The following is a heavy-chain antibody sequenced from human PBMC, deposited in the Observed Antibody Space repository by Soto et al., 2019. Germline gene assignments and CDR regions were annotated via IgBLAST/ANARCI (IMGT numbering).Heavy chain of an antibody. Sequence: SETLSLTCSVSGGSISSFDWSWIRQPPRKRLEWIGYISYSGSTNYNPSLTSRVTISVDTSNNQVSLTLSSVTAADTSVYYCFRYDFWSGDEDALDIWGQGTMVTVSS. CDR3: FRYDFWSGDEDALDI. J-gene: IGHJ3*02. V-gene: IGHV4-59*01. CDR1: GGSISSFD. D-gene: IGHD3-3*01. CDR2: ISYSGST.